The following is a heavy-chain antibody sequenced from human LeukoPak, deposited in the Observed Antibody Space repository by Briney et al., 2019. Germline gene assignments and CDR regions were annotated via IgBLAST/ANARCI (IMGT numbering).Heavy chain of an antibody. V-gene: IGHV4-4*02. CDR2: IYHSGST. J-gene: IGHJ4*02. D-gene: IGHD3-3*01. CDR3: ASRGGTYYDFWSGFDY. Sequence: SGTLSLTCAVSGGSISSSNWWSWVRQPPGKGLEWIGEIYHSGSTNYNPSLKSRVTISVDKSKNQFSLKLSSVTAADTAVYYCASRGGTYYDFWSGFDYWGQGTLVTVSS. CDR1: GGSISSSNW.